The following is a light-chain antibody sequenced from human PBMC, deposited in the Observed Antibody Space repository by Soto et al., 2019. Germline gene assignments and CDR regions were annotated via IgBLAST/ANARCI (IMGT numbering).Light chain of an antibody. V-gene: IGLV1-40*01. CDR1: SSNIGAGYD. CDR3: QSYDSSLSGSQV. CDR2: GNS. J-gene: IGLJ1*01. Sequence: QSVLTQPPPVSGAPGQRVTIPCPGSSSNIGAGYDVHWYQQLPGTAPNLLIYGNSNRPSGVPDRFSGSKSGTSASLAITGLQAEDEADYYCQSYDSSLSGSQVFGTGTKVTVL.